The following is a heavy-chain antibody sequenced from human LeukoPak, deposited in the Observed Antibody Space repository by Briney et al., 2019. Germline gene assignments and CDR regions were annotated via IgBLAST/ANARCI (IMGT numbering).Heavy chain of an antibody. CDR3: ARRELLSTPDAFDI. V-gene: IGHV4-39*01. J-gene: IGHJ3*02. Sequence: PSETLPLTCTVSGGSISSSSYYWGWIRQPPGKGLEWIGSIYYSGSTYYNPSLKSRVTISVDTSKNQFSLKVSSVTAADTAVYYCARRELLSTPDAFDIWGQGTMVTVSS. D-gene: IGHD3-10*01. CDR2: IYYSGST. CDR1: GGSISSSSYY.